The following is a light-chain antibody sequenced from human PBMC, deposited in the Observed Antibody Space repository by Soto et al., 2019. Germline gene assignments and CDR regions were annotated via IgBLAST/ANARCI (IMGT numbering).Light chain of an antibody. J-gene: IGKJ1*01. Sequence: DIQMTQSPSSLSAYVGDRVTITCRASQAISNYLAWYQQKPGKVPKLLIYAASTLQSGVPSRFSGSGSGTDFTLTISSLQPEDVATYNCQKNNIAPWTFGQGTKVEI. CDR2: AAS. V-gene: IGKV1-27*01. CDR3: QKNNIAPWT. CDR1: QAISNY.